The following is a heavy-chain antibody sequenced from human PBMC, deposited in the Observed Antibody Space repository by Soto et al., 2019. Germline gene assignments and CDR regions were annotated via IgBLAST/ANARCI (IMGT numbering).Heavy chain of an antibody. Sequence: ASVKVSCKASGYTFTSYGISWVRQAPGQGLEWMGWISAYNGNTNYAQKLQGRVTMTTDTSTSTAYMELRSLRSDDTAVYYCARDPMVRGVPPCDIWGQGTMVTVSS. D-gene: IGHD3-10*01. CDR3: ARDPMVRGVPPCDI. V-gene: IGHV1-18*01. CDR1: GYTFTSYG. CDR2: ISAYNGNT. J-gene: IGHJ3*02.